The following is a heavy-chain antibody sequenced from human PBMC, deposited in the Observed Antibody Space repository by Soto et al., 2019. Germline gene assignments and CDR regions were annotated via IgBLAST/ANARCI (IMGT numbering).Heavy chain of an antibody. J-gene: IGHJ4*02. D-gene: IGHD3-22*01. CDR2: INHSGST. Sequence: SETLSLTCAVYGGSFSGYCWSWIRQPPGKGLEWIGEINHSGSTNYNPSLKSRVTISVDTSKNQFSLKLSSVTAADTAVYYCARSIPEYYYDSSGYYLGHFDYWGQGTLVTVSS. CDR3: ARSIPEYYYDSSGYYLGHFDY. CDR1: GGSFSGYC. V-gene: IGHV4-34*01.